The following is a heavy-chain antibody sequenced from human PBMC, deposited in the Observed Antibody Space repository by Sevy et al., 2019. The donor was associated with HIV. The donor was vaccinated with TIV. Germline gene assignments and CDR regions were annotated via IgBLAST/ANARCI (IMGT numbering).Heavy chain of an antibody. D-gene: IGHD2-2*02. CDR1: GYTFTSYD. Sequence: ASVKVSCKASGYTFTSYDINWVRQATGQGLEWMGWMNPNSGNTGYAQKFQGRVTMTRNTSISTAYMEPSSLRSEDTAVYYCARGRVIVVVPAAIRGRGNYYYYYGMDVWGQGTTVTVSS. CDR2: MNPNSGNT. CDR3: ARGRVIVVVPAAIRGRGNYYYYYGMDV. V-gene: IGHV1-8*01. J-gene: IGHJ6*02.